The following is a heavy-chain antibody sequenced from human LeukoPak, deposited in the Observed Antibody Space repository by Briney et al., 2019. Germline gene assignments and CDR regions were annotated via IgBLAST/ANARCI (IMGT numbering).Heavy chain of an antibody. V-gene: IGHV4-34*01. J-gene: IGHJ5*02. Sequence: PSETLSLTCSVYGGSFSGYYWSWIRQPPGKGLDWIGEINHSGSTNYNPSLKSRVTISVDTSKNQFSLKLSSVTAADTAVYYCARRHITMVRGATPYNWFDPWGPGTLVTVSS. CDR2: INHSGST. CDR3: ARRHITMVRGATPYNWFDP. D-gene: IGHD3-10*01. CDR1: GGSFSGYY.